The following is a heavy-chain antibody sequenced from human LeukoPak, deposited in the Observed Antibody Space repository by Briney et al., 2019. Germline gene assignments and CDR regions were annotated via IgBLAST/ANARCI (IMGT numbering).Heavy chain of an antibody. CDR2: INHSGST. CDR3: ARDIAVGVATPPLIDY. CDR1: GGSFSGYY. Sequence: SETLSLTCAVYGGSFSGYYWSWIRQPPGKGLEWIGEINHSGSTNYNPSLKSRVTISVDTSKNQFSLKLSSVTAADTAVYYCARDIAVGVATPPLIDYWGQGTLVTVSS. V-gene: IGHV4-34*01. J-gene: IGHJ4*02. D-gene: IGHD5-12*01.